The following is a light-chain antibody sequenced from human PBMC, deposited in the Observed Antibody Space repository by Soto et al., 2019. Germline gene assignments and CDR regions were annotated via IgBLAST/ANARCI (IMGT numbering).Light chain of an antibody. CDR1: SRDVGGYNY. J-gene: IGLJ1*01. CDR2: DVT. CDR3: SSFTLSTYV. V-gene: IGLV2-14*01. Sequence: QSALTQPASVSGSPGQSITISCTGTSRDVGGYNYVSWYQHYPDKAPKLIIYDVTSRPSGVSDRFSGSKSGNTAPLTISGLQPVDEAHYYCSSFTLSTYVFGSGTKVTVL.